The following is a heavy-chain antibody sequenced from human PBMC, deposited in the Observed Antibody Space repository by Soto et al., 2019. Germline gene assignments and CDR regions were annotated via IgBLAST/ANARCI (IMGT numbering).Heavy chain of an antibody. CDR1: GYTFTSYA. CDR3: ARVVFHYDFWSGYYIQSTPFDY. Sequence: GAPVKVSCKASGYTFTSYAMHWVRQAPGQRLEWMGWINAGNGNTKYSQKFQGRVTITRDTSASTAYMELSSLRSEDTAVYYCARVVFHYDFWSGYYIQSTPFDYWGQGTLVTVSS. V-gene: IGHV1-3*01. D-gene: IGHD3-3*01. CDR2: INAGNGNT. J-gene: IGHJ4*02.